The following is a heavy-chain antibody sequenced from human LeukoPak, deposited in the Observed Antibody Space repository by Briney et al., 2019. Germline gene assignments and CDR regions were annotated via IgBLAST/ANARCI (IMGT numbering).Heavy chain of an antibody. CDR3: ARGPKAMWGKGYCSSTSCPKVYYFDY. J-gene: IGHJ4*02. CDR2: MNPNSGNT. V-gene: IGHV1-8*01. D-gene: IGHD2-2*01. CDR1: GYTFTSYD. Sequence: ASVKDSCKASGYTFTSYDINWARQATGQGLEWMGWMNPNSGNTGYAQKFQGRVTMTRNTSISTAYMELSSLRSEDTAVYYCARGPKAMWGKGYCSSTSCPKVYYFDYWGQGTLVTVSS.